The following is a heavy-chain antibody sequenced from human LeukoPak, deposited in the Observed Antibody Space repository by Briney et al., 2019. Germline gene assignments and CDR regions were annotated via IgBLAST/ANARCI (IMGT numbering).Heavy chain of an antibody. D-gene: IGHD3-10*01. V-gene: IGHV1-18*04. Sequence: ASVKVSCKASGYTFTSYGISWVRQAPGQGLEWMGWISAYNGNTNYAQKLQGRVTMTTDTSTSTAYMELRSPRSDDTAVYYCARDRYMVRGVIRWFDPWGQGTLVTVSS. CDR3: ARDRYMVRGVIRWFDP. J-gene: IGHJ5*02. CDR1: GYTFTSYG. CDR2: ISAYNGNT.